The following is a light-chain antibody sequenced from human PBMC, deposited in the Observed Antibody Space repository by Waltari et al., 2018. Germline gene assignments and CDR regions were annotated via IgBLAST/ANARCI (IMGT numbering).Light chain of an antibody. CDR1: SRDVGGYNF. CDR3: SSYAGSMTLV. V-gene: IGLV2-8*01. J-gene: IGLJ2*01. CDR2: EVS. Sequence: QSALTQPPSASGSPGQSVTIPCTGTSRDVGGYNFLSWYQQHPGKAPKLMIYEVSERPSGVPDRFSGSKSGNTASLTVSGLQTEDESDYYCSSYAGSMTLVFGGGTKLTVL.